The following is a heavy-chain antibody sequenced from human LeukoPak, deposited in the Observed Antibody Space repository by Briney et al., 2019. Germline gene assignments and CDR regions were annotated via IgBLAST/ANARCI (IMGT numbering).Heavy chain of an antibody. CDR3: ASASLPALGFDY. CDR2: IYYSGST. CDR1: GGSISSYY. D-gene: IGHD7-27*01. V-gene: IGHV4-59*01. J-gene: IGHJ4*02. Sequence: SETLSLTCTVSGGSISSYYWSWIRQPPGKGLEWIGYIYYSGSTNYNPSLKSRVTISVDTSKNQFSLKLSSVTAADTAVYYCASASLPALGFDYWGQGTLVTVSS.